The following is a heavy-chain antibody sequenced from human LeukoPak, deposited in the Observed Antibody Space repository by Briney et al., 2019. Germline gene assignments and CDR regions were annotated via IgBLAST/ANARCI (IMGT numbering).Heavy chain of an antibody. Sequence: SETLSLTCTVSGGSISSYYWSWIRQPPEKGLEWIGYIYYSGSTNYNPSLKSRVTISVDTSKNQFSLKLSSVTAADTAVYSFARSSLGTYYFDYRGQRALVTV. CDR1: GGSISSYY. D-gene: IGHD7-27*01. J-gene: IGHJ4*02. CDR2: IYYSGST. CDR3: ARSSLGTYYFDY. V-gene: IGHV4-59*01.